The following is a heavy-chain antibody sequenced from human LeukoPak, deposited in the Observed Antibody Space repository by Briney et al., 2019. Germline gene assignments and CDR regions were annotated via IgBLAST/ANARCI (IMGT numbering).Heavy chain of an antibody. CDR2: IYTNGDT. D-gene: IGHD4-11*01. Sequence: PSETLSLTCTVSGGSISSGSYYWSWTRQPAGKGLEWIGRIYTNGDTNYNSSLKSRVTMSVDTSKNQFSLKLSSVTAADTAVYFCARGRVSSSTWYSTYYYFFYMDFWGKGTTVTISS. J-gene: IGHJ6*03. CDR1: GGSISSGSYY. CDR3: ARGRVSSSTWYSTYYYFFYMDF. V-gene: IGHV4-61*02.